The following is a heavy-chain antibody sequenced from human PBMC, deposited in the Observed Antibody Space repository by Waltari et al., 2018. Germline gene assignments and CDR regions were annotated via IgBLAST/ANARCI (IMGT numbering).Heavy chain of an antibody. V-gene: IGHV1-8*01. J-gene: IGHJ6*02. CDR1: GYTFTDYD. D-gene: IGHD2-21*01. CDR3: ATSIAPPEDYIYHGLDG. Sequence: QVQLVQSGAEATKPGASLKVSCKASGYTFTDYDINWVRLAAGQGLEWMGWMTPDFVSTGFEEKFQGRLAMTMDTATSTAYVDLSGLTADDTAVYFCATSIAPPEDYIYHGLDGWGQGTTVTVS. CDR2: MTPDFVST.